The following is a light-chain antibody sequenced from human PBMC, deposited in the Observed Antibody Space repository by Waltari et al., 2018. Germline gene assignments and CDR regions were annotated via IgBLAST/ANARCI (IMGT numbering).Light chain of an antibody. V-gene: IGLV2-14*03. J-gene: IGLJ2*01. CDR2: DVT. CDR3: SSYANSNTLL. CDR1: NRDIGGYNF. Sequence: GQSITISCTGSNRDIGGYNFVAWHQQHPGKAPKLMIYDVTNRPSGVSNRFSGSKSGNTASLTISGLQAEDEADYYCSSYANSNTLLFGGGTKLAVL.